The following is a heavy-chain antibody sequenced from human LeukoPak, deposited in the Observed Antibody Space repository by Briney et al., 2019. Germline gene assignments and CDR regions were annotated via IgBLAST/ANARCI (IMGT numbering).Heavy chain of an antibody. D-gene: IGHD3-22*01. CDR1: GGTFSSYA. CDR2: IIPIFGTA. V-gene: IGHV1-69*13. CDR3: ARMLLTYYDSSGSYGMDV. Sequence: SVKVSCKASGGTFSSYAISWVRQAPGQGLEWMGGIIPIFGTANYAQKFQGRVTITADESTSTAYMELSSLRSEDTAVYYCARMLLTYYDSSGSYGMDVWGQGTTVTVSS. J-gene: IGHJ6*02.